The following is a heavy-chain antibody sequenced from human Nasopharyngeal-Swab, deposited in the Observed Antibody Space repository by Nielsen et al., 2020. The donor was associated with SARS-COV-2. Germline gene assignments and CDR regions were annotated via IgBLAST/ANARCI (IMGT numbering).Heavy chain of an antibody. V-gene: IGHV3-30*18. D-gene: IGHD6-19*01. CDR3: AKDLGWHYYFDY. J-gene: IGHJ4*02. CDR2: ISYDGINK. Sequence: WIRQPPGKGLEWVAVISYDGINKYYADSVKGRFTISRDNSKNTLYLQMNSLRAEDTAVYYCAKDLGWHYYFDYWGQGPLVTVSS.